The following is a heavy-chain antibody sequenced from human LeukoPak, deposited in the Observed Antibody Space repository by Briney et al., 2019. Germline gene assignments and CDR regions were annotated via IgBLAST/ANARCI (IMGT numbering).Heavy chain of an antibody. CDR3: ARCEAAGTFEY. V-gene: IGHV3-23*01. Sequence: PGGSLRLSCAPSGFTFSSYAMSWVRQAPGKGLEWVAAVSGSGGSTYYADSVKGRFTISRDNSKNTLYLQMNSLRAEDTAVYYCARCEAAGTFEYWGQGTLVTVSS. D-gene: IGHD6-13*01. CDR1: GFTFSSYA. J-gene: IGHJ4*02. CDR2: VSGSGGST.